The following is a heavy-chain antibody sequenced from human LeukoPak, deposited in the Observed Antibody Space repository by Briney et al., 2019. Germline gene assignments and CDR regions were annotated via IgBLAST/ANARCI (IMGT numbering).Heavy chain of an antibody. V-gene: IGHV4-39*07. J-gene: IGHJ3*02. Sequence: PSETLSLTCTVSGGSISSSSYYWGWIRQPPGKGLEWIGSIYYSGSTNYNPSLKSRVTISLDTSKNQFSLKLSSMTAADTAVYYCARGFDGPNAFDIWGRGTMVTVSS. CDR2: IYYSGST. D-gene: IGHD5-24*01. CDR3: ARGFDGPNAFDI. CDR1: GGSISSSSYY.